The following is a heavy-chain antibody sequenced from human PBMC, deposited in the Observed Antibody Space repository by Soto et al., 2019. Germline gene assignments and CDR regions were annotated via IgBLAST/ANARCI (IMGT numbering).Heavy chain of an antibody. CDR3: ERGVAG. D-gene: IGHD3-16*01. J-gene: IGHJ4*02. CDR2: INPNTGGT. Sequence: QVRLVQSGAEVKKPGASVKVSCKGSGYIFTGYYIPWVRQAPGQGLEWMGRINPNTGGTDYAQKFPGRVTMTRDTSMSTGYMELSRLTYDDTAVYYCERGVAGWGQGTLVTVSS. CDR1: GYIFTGYY. V-gene: IGHV1-2*02.